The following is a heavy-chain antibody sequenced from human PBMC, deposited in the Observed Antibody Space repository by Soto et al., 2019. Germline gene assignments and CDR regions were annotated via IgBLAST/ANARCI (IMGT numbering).Heavy chain of an antibody. V-gene: IGHV3-23*01. J-gene: IGHJ4*02. CDR2: ISGGADGS. CDR3: AKMQGWTYGQYNVDY. D-gene: IGHD1-1*01. Sequence: EVQVLESGGGVVHPGGSLRLSCAASGFTFSRFAMSWVRQAPGKGLEYVASISGGADGSFYADSVKGRFTISRDNSKNILYLQMNSLRAEDTAVYFCAKMQGWTYGQYNVDYWCLGTLATVSP. CDR1: GFTFSRFA.